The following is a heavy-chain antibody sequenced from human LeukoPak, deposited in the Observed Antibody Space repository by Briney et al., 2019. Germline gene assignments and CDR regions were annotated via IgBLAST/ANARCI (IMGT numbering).Heavy chain of an antibody. Sequence: SGTLSLTCAVSGGSISSSYWWSWIRQPPGKGLEWIGEIYHSGSTNYNLSLKSRVTISVDKSKNQFSLKLNSVTAADTAVYYCARDYCTSTTCPNWFDPWGQGTLVTVSS. CDR1: GGSISSSYW. J-gene: IGHJ5*02. CDR2: IYHSGST. CDR3: ARDYCTSTTCPNWFDP. D-gene: IGHD2-2*01. V-gene: IGHV4-4*02.